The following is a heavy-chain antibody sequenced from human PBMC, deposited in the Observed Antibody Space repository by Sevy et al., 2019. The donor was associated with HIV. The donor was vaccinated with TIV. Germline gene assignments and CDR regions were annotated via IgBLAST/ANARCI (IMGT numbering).Heavy chain of an antibody. CDR2: IAGYNDDT. V-gene: IGHV1-18*01. D-gene: IGHD2-8*02. J-gene: IGHJ4*02. CDR1: GYRFTSYH. CDR3: GRGRATNTGSYFFDH. Sequence: ASVKVSCKASGYRFTSYHITWVRQAPGQGLEWMGWIAGYNDDTNYAQNFQGGVSMATDTSKSTAYMELRSLTSDDTAVYYCGRGRATNTGSYFFDHWAQGTLVTVSS.